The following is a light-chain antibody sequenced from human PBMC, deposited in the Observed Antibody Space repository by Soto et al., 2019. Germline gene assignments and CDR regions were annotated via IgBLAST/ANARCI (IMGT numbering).Light chain of an antibody. CDR1: QRVARW. J-gene: IGKJ1*01. CDR2: GAS. V-gene: IGKV1-5*01. CDR3: QQNDTNWT. Sequence: DIQMTQSPSTLTASVGDRAIITCRASQRVARWLAWYQQKPGKAPKVLISGASNLESGVPSRFSGSGFGTQFTLTISSLEHDESETCYRQQNDTNWTFGQGTKVEI.